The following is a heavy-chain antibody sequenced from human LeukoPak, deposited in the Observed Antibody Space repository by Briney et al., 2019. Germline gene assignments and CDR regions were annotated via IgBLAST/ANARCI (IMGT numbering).Heavy chain of an antibody. CDR3: ARDSRIADYYGMDV. J-gene: IGHJ6*02. V-gene: IGHV4-34*01. D-gene: IGHD6-13*01. CDR1: GGSFSGYY. Sequence: PSETLSLTCAVYGGSFSGYYWSWIRQPPGKGLGWIGEINHSGSTNYNPSLKSRVTISVDTSENQFSLKLSSVTAADTAVYYCARDSRIADYYGMDVWGQGTTVTVSS. CDR2: INHSGST.